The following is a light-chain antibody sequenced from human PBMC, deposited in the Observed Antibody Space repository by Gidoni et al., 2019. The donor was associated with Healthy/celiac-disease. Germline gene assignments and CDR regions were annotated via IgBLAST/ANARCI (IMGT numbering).Light chain of an antibody. J-gene: IGKJ4*01. V-gene: IGKV1-39*01. CDR2: AAS. CDR3: QLSYSNPPLT. Sequence: DIPITQSPSSLSASVGARVTITCRASQSISSHLNCYQQKPGKAPKLLIYAASSLQSGVPSMFSGSGCETDFTLTISSLQPEDFATYDCQLSYSNPPLTFGGGTKVEIK. CDR1: QSISSH.